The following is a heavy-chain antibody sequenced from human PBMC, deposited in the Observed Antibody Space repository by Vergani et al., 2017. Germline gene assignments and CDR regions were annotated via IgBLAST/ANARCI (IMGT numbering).Heavy chain of an antibody. J-gene: IGHJ4*02. D-gene: IGHD7-27*01. CDR2: ISYDGSNK. CDR3: AKALGWSLTALDY. CDR1: GFTFSSYA. Sequence: QVQLVESGGGVVQPGRSLRLSCAASGFTFSSYAMHWVRQAPGKGLEWVAVISYDGSNKYYADSVKGRFTISRDNSKNTLYLQMNSLRAEDTAVYYCAKALGWSLTALDYWGQGTLVTVSS. V-gene: IGHV3-30-3*01.